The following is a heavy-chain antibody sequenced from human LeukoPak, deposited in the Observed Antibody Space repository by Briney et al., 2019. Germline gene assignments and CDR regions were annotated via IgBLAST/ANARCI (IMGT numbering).Heavy chain of an antibody. CDR3: AGELGSSSSFWFDY. D-gene: IGHD6-6*01. J-gene: IGHJ4*02. Sequence: SETLSLTCTVSGGSISSSSYYWGWIRQPPGKGLEWIGSIYYSGSTYYNPSLKSRVTISVDTSKNQFSLKLSSVTAADTAVYYCAGELGSSSSFWFDYWGQGTLVTVSS. V-gene: IGHV4-39*07. CDR1: GGSISSSSYY. CDR2: IYYSGST.